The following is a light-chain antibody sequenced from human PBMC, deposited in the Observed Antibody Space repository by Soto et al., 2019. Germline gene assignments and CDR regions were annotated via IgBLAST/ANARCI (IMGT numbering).Light chain of an antibody. CDR3: QQYNNWPPG. J-gene: IGKJ1*01. V-gene: IGKV3-15*01. CDR1: QSVSSN. Sequence: EIVMTQSPATLSVSPGERATLSCRASQSVSSNLAWYQQKPGQAPRLLIYGASTRATGIPARFSGSGSGTEFTLTISSLQSEDFAVYYCQQYNNWPPGFGQGTKVEIE. CDR2: GAS.